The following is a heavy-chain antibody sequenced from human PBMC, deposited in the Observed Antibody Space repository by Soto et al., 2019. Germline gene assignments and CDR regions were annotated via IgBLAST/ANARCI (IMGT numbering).Heavy chain of an antibody. Sequence: QVHLVESGGGVVQPGRSLRLSCAASGFTFNSYGMHWVRQAPGKGLGWVAVIWFDGSNKYYTDSVKGRFTISRDISKNALYLQMNSLRAEDTAGYYCARDIGYGLLRDWGQGTLVTVSS. D-gene: IGHD6-13*01. CDR2: IWFDGSNK. V-gene: IGHV3-33*01. CDR3: ARDIGYGLLRD. CDR1: GFTFNSYG. J-gene: IGHJ4*02.